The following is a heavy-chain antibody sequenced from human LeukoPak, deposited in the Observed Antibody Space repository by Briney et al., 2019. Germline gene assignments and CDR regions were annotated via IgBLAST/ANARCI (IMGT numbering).Heavy chain of an antibody. V-gene: IGHV3-74*01. D-gene: IGHD2-2*01. CDR3: ARDCSSTSCYRSGLGP. Sequence: GGSLRLSCAASGFTFSSYWMHWVRQAPGKGLVWVSRINNDGSSTNYADSVKGRFTISRDNAKNTLYLQMNSLRAEDTAVYYCARDCSSTSCYRSGLGPWGQGTLVTVSS. CDR1: GFTFSSYW. CDR2: INNDGSST. J-gene: IGHJ5*02.